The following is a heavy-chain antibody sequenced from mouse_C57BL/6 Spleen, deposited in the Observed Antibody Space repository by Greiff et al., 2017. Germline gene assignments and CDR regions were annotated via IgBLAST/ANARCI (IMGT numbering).Heavy chain of an antibody. CDR1: GYTFTSYW. V-gene: IGHV1-69*01. J-gene: IGHJ2*01. Sequence: QVQLQQPGAELVMPGASVKLSCKASGYTFTSYWMHWVKQRPGQGLEWIGEIDPSDSYTNYNQKFKGKSTLTVDKSSSTAYMQLSSLTSEDSAVYYCARRKLDYGSSYYFDYWGQGTTLTVSS. CDR2: IDPSDSYT. D-gene: IGHD1-1*01. CDR3: ARRKLDYGSSYYFDY.